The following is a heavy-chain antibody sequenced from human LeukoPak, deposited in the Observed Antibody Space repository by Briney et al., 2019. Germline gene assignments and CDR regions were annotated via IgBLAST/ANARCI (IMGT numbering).Heavy chain of an antibody. J-gene: IGHJ4*02. V-gene: IGHV3-23*01. CDR3: AKYVARSSSSRFDY. Sequence: QPGGSLRLSCAASGFTFSSYVMSWVRQAPGKGLEWVSAISGSGGSTYYADSVKGRFTISRDNSKNTLYLKMNSLRAEDTAVYYCAKYVARSSSSRFDYWGQGTLVTVSS. D-gene: IGHD6-6*01. CDR1: GFTFSSYV. CDR2: ISGSGGST.